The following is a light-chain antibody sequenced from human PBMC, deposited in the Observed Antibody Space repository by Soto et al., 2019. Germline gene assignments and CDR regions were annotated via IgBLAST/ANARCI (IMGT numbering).Light chain of an antibody. Sequence: EIVLTQSPGTLSLSPGEIATLSFSASQTVITNYLAWYQQKPGQAPRLLIYGASKRATGIPDRFSGSGSGTDFTLTISRLEPEDSAVYYCQQRSNWPPITFGQGTRLEIK. CDR2: GAS. CDR1: QTVITNY. J-gene: IGKJ5*01. V-gene: IGKV3D-20*02. CDR3: QQRSNWPPIT.